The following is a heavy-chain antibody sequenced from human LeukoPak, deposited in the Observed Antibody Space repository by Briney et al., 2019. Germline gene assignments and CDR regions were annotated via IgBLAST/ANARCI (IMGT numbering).Heavy chain of an antibody. Sequence: GGSLRLSCAASGFTFSSYSMNWVRQAPGKGLEWVAVISYDGSNKYYADSVKGRFTISRDNSKNTLYLQMNSLRAEDTAVYYCARDGNSGSYLDYWGQGTLVTVSS. CDR2: ISYDGSNK. V-gene: IGHV3-30*03. J-gene: IGHJ4*02. CDR1: GFTFSSYS. D-gene: IGHD1-26*01. CDR3: ARDGNSGSYLDY.